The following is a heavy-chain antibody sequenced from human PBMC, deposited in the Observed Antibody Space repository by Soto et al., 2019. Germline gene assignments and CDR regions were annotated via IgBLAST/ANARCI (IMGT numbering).Heavy chain of an antibody. D-gene: IGHD7-27*01. Sequence: PGGSLRLSCAASGFTFSNYAMSWVRQAPGKGLEWVSYISSSGSTIYQADSVKGRFSISRDNAKNSLYLQMNSLRAEDTAVYYCARGSARCLGTFDTWGQGTMVPVSS. J-gene: IGHJ3*02. V-gene: IGHV3-11*01. CDR1: GFTFSNYA. CDR3: ARGSARCLGTFDT. CDR2: ISSSGSTI.